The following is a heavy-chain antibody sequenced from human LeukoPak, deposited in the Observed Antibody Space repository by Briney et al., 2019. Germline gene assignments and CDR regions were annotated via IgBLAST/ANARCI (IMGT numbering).Heavy chain of an antibody. V-gene: IGHV3-30-3*01. CDR2: ISYDGSNK. J-gene: IGHJ4*02. Sequence: QPGGSLRLSCAASGFTFSSYAMHWVRQAPGKGLEWVAVISYDGSNKYYADSVKGRFTISRDNSKNTLYLQMNSLRAEDTAVYYCAKDRVPTLDYGDYPFDYWGQGTLVTVSS. D-gene: IGHD4-17*01. CDR3: AKDRVPTLDYGDYPFDY. CDR1: GFTFSSYA.